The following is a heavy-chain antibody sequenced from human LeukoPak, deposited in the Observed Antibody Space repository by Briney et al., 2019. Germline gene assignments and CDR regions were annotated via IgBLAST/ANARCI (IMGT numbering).Heavy chain of an antibody. CDR2: FGTRSTSV. CDR3: AREVSEGFDF. D-gene: IGHD3-22*01. Sequence: GGSLRLPCTASGFTFSGYSMNWIRQAPGKGLEWVSSFGTRSTSVYHAGSVKGRFAISRDNAKNSLYLQMNSLRAEDTALYYCAREVSEGFDFWGQGTLVTVSS. CDR1: GFTFSGYS. J-gene: IGHJ4*02. V-gene: IGHV3-21*01.